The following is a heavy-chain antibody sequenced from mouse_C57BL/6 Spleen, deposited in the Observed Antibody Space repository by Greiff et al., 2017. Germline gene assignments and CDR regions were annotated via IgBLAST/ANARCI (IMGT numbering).Heavy chain of an antibody. CDR2: ISDGGSYT. CDR3: ARDNGDYAMDY. Sequence: EVHLVESGGGLVKPGGSLKLSCAASGFTFSSYAMSWVRQTPEKRLEWVATISDGGSYTYYPDNVKGRFTISRDNAKNNLYLQRSHLKSEDTAMYYCARDNGDYAMDYWGQGTSVTVSS. CDR1: GFTFSSYA. V-gene: IGHV5-4*01. J-gene: IGHJ4*01. D-gene: IGHD1-2*01.